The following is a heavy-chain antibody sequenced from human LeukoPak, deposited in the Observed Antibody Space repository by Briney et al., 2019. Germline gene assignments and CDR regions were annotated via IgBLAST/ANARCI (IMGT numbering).Heavy chain of an antibody. D-gene: IGHD2-8*01. CDR3: ASMLRSRGWFDP. J-gene: IGHJ5*02. Sequence: PSETLSLTCAVYGGPFSGYYWSWIRQPSGKGLEWIGEINHSGSTNYNPSLKSRVTISVDTSKNQFSLKLSSVTAADTAVYYCASMLRSRGWFDPWGQGTLVTVSS. CDR1: GGPFSGYY. V-gene: IGHV4-34*01. CDR2: INHSGST.